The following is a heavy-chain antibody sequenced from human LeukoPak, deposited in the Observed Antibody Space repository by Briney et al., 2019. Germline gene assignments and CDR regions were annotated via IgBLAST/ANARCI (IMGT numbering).Heavy chain of an antibody. CDR1: GGSISSYY. CDR2: IYYSGST. CDR3: ARDSRFDSSGSRLYYYYGMDV. V-gene: IGHV4-59*01. Sequence: SETLSLTCTVSGGSISSYYWSWIRQPPGKGLEWIGYIYYSGSTNYNPSLKSRVTISVDTSKNQFSLKLSSVTAADTAVYYCARDSRFDSSGSRLYYYYGMDVWGQGTTVTVSS. J-gene: IGHJ6*02. D-gene: IGHD3-22*01.